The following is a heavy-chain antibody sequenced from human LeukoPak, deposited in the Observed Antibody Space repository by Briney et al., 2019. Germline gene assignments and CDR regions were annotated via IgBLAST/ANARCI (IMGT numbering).Heavy chain of an antibody. J-gene: IGHJ4*02. CDR2: ISAYNGNT. V-gene: IGHV1-18*01. CDR3: ARRKTYYYDSSGSGFDY. D-gene: IGHD3-22*01. Sequence: ASVKVSCKASGYTFNSYGSSWVRQAPGQGLEWMGWISAYNGNTNYAQKLQGRVTMTTDTSTSTAYMELRSLRSDDTAVYYCARRKTYYYDSSGSGFDYWGQGTLVTVSS. CDR1: GYTFNSYG.